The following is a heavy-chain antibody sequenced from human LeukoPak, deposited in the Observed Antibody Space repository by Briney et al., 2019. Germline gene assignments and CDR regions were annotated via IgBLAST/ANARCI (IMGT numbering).Heavy chain of an antibody. Sequence: SETLSLTCTVASGSITSSYWSWIRQSPGKGLEWIGYIHYTGSTNYNPSLKSRVTMLIDTSKNQFSLKLSSVTAADTAVYYCARGRYSAGDNWFDPWGQGTLVTVSS. J-gene: IGHJ5*02. D-gene: IGHD3-9*01. CDR2: IHYTGST. CDR3: ARGRYSAGDNWFDP. CDR1: SGSITSSY. V-gene: IGHV4-59*01.